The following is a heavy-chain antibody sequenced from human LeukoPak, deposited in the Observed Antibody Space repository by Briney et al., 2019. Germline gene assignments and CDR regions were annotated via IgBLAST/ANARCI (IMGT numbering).Heavy chain of an antibody. Sequence: GGSLRLSCAASGFTFSSYAMSWVRQAPGKGLEWVSAISGSGGSTYYADSVKGRFTISRDNSKNTLYLQLNALRAEDTAVYYCAKAYGSNGYYQLPIDFWGQGTLVTVSS. CDR1: GFTFSSYA. CDR2: ISGSGGST. D-gene: IGHD3-22*01. J-gene: IGHJ4*02. CDR3: AKAYGSNGYYQLPIDF. V-gene: IGHV3-23*01.